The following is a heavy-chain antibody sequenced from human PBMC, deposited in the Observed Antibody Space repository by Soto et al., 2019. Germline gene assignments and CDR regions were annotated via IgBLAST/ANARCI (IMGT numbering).Heavy chain of an antibody. CDR3: AKVAQGDPLISDYGMDV. Sequence: GGSLRLSCAASGFPFSTYGMHWVRQAPGKGLEWVALMSFDANNKYYADSVKGRFTVSRDNSRNTLYLQMNSLRAEDTAVYYCAKVAQGDPLISDYGMDVWGQGTTVTVSS. V-gene: IGHV3-30*18. J-gene: IGHJ6*02. CDR2: MSFDANNK. D-gene: IGHD2-21*02. CDR1: GFPFSTYG.